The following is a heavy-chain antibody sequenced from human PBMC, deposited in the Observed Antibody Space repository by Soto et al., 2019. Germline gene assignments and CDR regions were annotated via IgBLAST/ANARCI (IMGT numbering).Heavy chain of an antibody. Sequence: PGGSLRLSCAASGFTFSTYSMNWVRQAPGQGLEWVSSISSSSTYIYYADSVRGRFAISRDNAKNSLSLQMNSLRAEDTAVYYCARGNTRLFEYWGQGTLVTVSS. CDR1: GFTFSTYS. CDR2: ISSSSTYI. D-gene: IGHD1-1*01. J-gene: IGHJ4*02. CDR3: ARGNTRLFEY. V-gene: IGHV3-21*01.